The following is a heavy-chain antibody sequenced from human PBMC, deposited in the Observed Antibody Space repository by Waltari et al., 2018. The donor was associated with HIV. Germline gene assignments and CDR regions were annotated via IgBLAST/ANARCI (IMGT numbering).Heavy chain of an antibody. D-gene: IGHD5-18*01. J-gene: IGHJ4*02. CDR1: GYSLSSGYY. V-gene: IGHV4-38-2*02. CDR2: SYHNGET. Sequence: QVQLLESGPGLVKPSETLSVTCTVSGYSLSSGYYWGWIRQPPGKGLEWIGSSYHNGETYFNPSLKSRVTISVDVSKNQFSLRLSSVTAADTAVYYCARQNIQLCDYWGRGTLVTVSS. CDR3: ARQNIQLCDY.